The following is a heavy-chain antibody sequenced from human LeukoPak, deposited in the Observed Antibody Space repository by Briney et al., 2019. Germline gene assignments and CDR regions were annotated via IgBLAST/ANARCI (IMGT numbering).Heavy chain of an antibody. J-gene: IGHJ4*02. CDR1: GFAFSSYD. Sequence: GGSLRLSCATSGFAFSSYDMHWVRQATGKVLEWVSAFHADGETFYSDSVRGRFTISRDNAKNSLNLQMNSLGVGDTAVYYCTRGSGPGVTTIASWGQGTLVTVSS. D-gene: IGHD4-17*01. CDR3: TRGSGPGVTTIAS. CDR2: FHADGET. V-gene: IGHV3-13*01.